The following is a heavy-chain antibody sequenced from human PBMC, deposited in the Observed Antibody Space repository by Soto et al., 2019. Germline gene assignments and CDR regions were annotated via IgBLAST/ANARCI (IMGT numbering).Heavy chain of an antibody. J-gene: IGHJ4*02. CDR1: GFTFSSYS. CDR3: ARGSTTVTYLGFDY. V-gene: IGHV3-21*03. CDR2: INSGGTQI. Sequence: EVQLVESGGGLVKPGRSLRLTCEASGFTFSSYSMHWVRQAPGKGLEWVSSINSGGTQIYYADSVKGRFSITRDTVKRLLFLQMNSLRAEDTGVYFCARGSTTVTYLGFDYGGQGALLSVS. D-gene: IGHD4-17*01.